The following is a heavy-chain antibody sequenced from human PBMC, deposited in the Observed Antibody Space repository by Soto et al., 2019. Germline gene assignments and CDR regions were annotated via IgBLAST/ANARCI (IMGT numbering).Heavy chain of an antibody. V-gene: IGHV3-74*01. J-gene: IGHJ4*02. CDR2: ISGDGVHT. CDR1: GFTFSRYW. Sequence: EVQLAESGGGLIQPGGSLRLSCATSGFTFSRYWIHWVRQAPGEGLVWVSRISGDGVHTDYAESVKGRFTVSRDIAKSTGYLQMNNLRAEDTAIYYCARLGFVGKGDFWGQAILVTVSS. CDR3: ARLGFVGKGDF. D-gene: IGHD2-21*01.